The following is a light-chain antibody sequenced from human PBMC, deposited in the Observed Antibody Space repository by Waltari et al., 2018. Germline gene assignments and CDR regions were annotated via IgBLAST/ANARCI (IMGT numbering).Light chain of an antibody. CDR2: AAS. CDR1: QSISRN. V-gene: IGKV3-15*01. Sequence: EILMTQSPPTLSVSPGARATLSCRASQSISRNLAWYQQKPGQAPRLLIYAASTRATGIPARFSGSGSGTEFTLTISSLQSEDFAVYYCQQYNNWRTFGQGTKLEIK. CDR3: QQYNNWRT. J-gene: IGKJ2*01.